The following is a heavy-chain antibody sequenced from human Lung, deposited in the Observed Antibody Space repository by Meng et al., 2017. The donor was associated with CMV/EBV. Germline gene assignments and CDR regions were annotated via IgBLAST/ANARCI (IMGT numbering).Heavy chain of an antibody. J-gene: IGHJ4*02. CDR3: ARVKGATGQAGYFDY. V-gene: IGHV4-38-2*02. Sequence: LXCSVSGSSIGPGYYWAWVRQPPGKGLEWIGSISHSGTTYYNPSLKSRVTVSVDTSSSQFFLRLSSVTATDTAVYYCARVKGATGQAGYFDYWGRGXLVTVSS. D-gene: IGHD1-14*01. CDR2: ISHSGTT. CDR1: GSSIGPGYY.